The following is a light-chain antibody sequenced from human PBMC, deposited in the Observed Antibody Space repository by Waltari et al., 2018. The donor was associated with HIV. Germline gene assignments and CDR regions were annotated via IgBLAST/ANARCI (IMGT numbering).Light chain of an antibody. Sequence: QSALTQPPSASGSRGQSVTISCTGTSSDVGAYNYVSWYQHYPGMAPKLTIYEVNERPSGGPDLFSCSKSCNAAALTFSGLQAEDEAEFYCSSYAGSAVFFGGGTKLAVL. CDR3: SSYAGSAVF. CDR1: SSDVGAYNY. J-gene: IGLJ2*01. CDR2: EVN. V-gene: IGLV2-8*01.